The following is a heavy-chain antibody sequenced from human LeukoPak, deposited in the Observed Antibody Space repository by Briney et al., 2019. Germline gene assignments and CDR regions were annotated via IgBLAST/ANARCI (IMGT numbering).Heavy chain of an antibody. CDR2: ISYDGSNK. V-gene: IGHV3-30-3*01. CDR3: ARRGEDDAFDI. CDR1: GFTFSSYA. Sequence: GGSLRLSCAASGFTFSSYAMHWVRQAPGKGLEWVAVISYDGSNKYYADSVKGRFTISRDNSKNTLYLQMNSLRAEDTAVYYCARRGEDDAFDIWGQGTMVTVSS. J-gene: IGHJ3*02.